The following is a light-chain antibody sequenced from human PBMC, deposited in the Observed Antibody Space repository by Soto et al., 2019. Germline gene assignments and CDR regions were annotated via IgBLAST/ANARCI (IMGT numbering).Light chain of an antibody. Sequence: EIVLTQSPGTLSLSPGERATLSCRASRSVSSRYLAWYQQKAGQAPRLLISGASSRATGITDRFSGSGSGTDFTLIIGRLEPEEFAMYYCHPYGYSPNTVGQGTKVEIK. CDR3: HPYGYSPNT. V-gene: IGKV3-20*01. CDR2: GAS. J-gene: IGKJ2*01. CDR1: RSVSSRY.